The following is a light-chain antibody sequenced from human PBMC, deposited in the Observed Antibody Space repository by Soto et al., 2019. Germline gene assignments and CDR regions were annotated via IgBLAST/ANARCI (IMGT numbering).Light chain of an antibody. V-gene: IGLV2-14*03. Sequence: QSALTQPASVSGSPGQSITISCTGTSSDVGAYDFVSWHQHHPGKAPKLMIYDVSNQPSGVSNRFSGSKSGNTASLTISGLQAEDEADYYCSSYSSSGTHVFGTGTKLTV. CDR1: SSDVGAYDF. CDR3: SSYSSSGTHV. J-gene: IGLJ1*01. CDR2: DVS.